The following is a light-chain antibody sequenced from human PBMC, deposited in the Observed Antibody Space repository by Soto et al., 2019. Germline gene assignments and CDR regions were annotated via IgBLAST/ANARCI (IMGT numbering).Light chain of an antibody. V-gene: IGLV2-23*03. CDR3: CSYARSSNLHVV. CDR2: EGT. J-gene: IGLJ2*01. Sequence: QSVLTXPASXXXXXGQSITISCTGTSSDVGSYNLFSWYQQHPGKAPKLMIYEGTKRPSGVSNRFSGSKSGNTASLTISGLQPEDEADYYCCSYARSSNLHVVFGGGTQLTVL. CDR1: SSDVGSYNL.